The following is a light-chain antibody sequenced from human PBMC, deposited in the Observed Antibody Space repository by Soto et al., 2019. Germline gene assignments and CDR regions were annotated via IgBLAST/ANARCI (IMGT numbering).Light chain of an antibody. V-gene: IGLV2-23*01. Sequence: QSALTQPASVSGSPGQSITISCTGTSSDVGNYNLVSWYQHQPGKAPKLIIYEGSKRPSGVSYRFSGSKSGNTASLTISGLQAEDEADYYCCSYAGFSTVIFGGGTKVTVL. CDR3: CSYAGFSTVI. CDR1: SSDVGNYNL. CDR2: EGS. J-gene: IGLJ2*01.